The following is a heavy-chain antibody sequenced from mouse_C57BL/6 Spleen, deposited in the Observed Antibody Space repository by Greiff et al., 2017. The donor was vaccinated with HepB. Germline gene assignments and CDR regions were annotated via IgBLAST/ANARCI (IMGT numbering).Heavy chain of an antibody. CDR2: ISDGSSYT. D-gene: IGHD3-2*02. Sequence: EVKLVESGGGLVKPGGSLKLSCAASGFTFSSYAMSWVRQTPEKRLEWVATISDGSSYTYYPDNVKGRFTISRDNDKNNLYLQMSHLKSEDTAMYYSTRDQGVGTFDYWGQGTTLTVSA. CDR3: TRDQGVGTFDY. V-gene: IGHV5-4*01. CDR1: GFTFSSYA. J-gene: IGHJ2*01.